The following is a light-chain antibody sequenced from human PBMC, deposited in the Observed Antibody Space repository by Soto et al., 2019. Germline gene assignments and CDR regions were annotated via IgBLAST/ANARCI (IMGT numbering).Light chain of an antibody. Sequence: QSALTQSACVSGSPGQSITISCTGSSGDIGGYNYVSWYQQHPGKAPKSMIFEVSDRPSGVSNRFSGSKSGNTASLTISGLQAEDEADYYCSSFTSSSTYVFGTGTKVTVL. CDR3: SSFTSSSTYV. V-gene: IGLV2-14*01. CDR2: EVS. CDR1: SGDIGGYNY. J-gene: IGLJ1*01.